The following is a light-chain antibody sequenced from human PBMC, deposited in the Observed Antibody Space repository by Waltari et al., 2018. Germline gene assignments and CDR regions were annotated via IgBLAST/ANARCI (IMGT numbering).Light chain of an antibody. CDR3: TSYTGYTLGV. CDR2: DVF. Sequence: QSALTQPASVSGSPGQSITISCTGTSSDIGGYNYVSWYQHHPGKAPKLTIYDVFRRPSGVSDRFSGSKSCNTASLTISGLQAEVEAEYYCTSYTGYTLGVFGTGTKVTVL. V-gene: IGLV2-14*03. J-gene: IGLJ1*01. CDR1: SSDIGGYNY.